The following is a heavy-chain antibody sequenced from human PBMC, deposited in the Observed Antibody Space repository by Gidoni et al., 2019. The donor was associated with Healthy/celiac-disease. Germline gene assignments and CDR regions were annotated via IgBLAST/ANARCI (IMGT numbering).Heavy chain of an antibody. CDR2: LIPIFGTA. CDR1: GGTFSSYA. J-gene: IGHJ5*02. CDR3: ARESYYYDSSGPGNWFDP. V-gene: IGHV1-69*06. Sequence: QVQLVQSGAEVKKPGASVKVSCKASGGTFSSYAISWVRQAPGQGLERMGGLIPIFGTANYAQKFQGRVTITADKSTSTAYMELSSLRSEDTAVYYCARESYYYDSSGPGNWFDPWGQGTLVTVSS. D-gene: IGHD3-22*01.